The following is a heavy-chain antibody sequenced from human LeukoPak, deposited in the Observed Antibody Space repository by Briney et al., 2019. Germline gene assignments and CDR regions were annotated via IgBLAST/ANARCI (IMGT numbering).Heavy chain of an antibody. V-gene: IGHV3-23*01. CDR1: GFIFSTYA. CDR3: AKLQYYNSGSLDY. J-gene: IGHJ4*02. Sequence: GGSLRLSCAASGFIFSTYAMSWVRQAPGKGLEWVLAISGSGGSTYYADSVKGRFTISRDNSKNTLYVQMNSLRAEDTAVYYCAKLQYYNSGSLDYWGQGTLVTVSS. D-gene: IGHD3-10*01. CDR2: ISGSGGST.